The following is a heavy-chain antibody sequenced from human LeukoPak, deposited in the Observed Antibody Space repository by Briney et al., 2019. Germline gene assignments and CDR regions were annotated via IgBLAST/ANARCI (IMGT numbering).Heavy chain of an antibody. Sequence: GASVKVSCKASGYTFTSYYMHWVRQAPGQGLEWMGIINPSGGSTSYAQKFQGRVTITRNTSISTAYMELSSLRSEDTAVYYCARGSSSWQFDYWGQGTLVTVSS. D-gene: IGHD6-13*01. V-gene: IGHV1-46*01. CDR3: ARGSSSWQFDY. CDR1: GYTFTSYY. J-gene: IGHJ4*02. CDR2: INPSGGST.